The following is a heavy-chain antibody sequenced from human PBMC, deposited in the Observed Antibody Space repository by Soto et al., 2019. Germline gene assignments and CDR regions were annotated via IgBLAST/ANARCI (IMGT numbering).Heavy chain of an antibody. V-gene: IGHV4-59*08. D-gene: IGHD2-2*01. Sequence: SETLSLTCTVSGGSISSYYWSWIRQPPGKGLEWIGYIYYSGSTNYNPSLKSRVTISVDPSKNQFSLKLSSVTAADTAVYYCARHTLSCSSTSCYEYYFDYWGQGTLVTVSS. CDR1: GGSISSYY. CDR2: IYYSGST. J-gene: IGHJ4*02. CDR3: ARHTLSCSSTSCYEYYFDY.